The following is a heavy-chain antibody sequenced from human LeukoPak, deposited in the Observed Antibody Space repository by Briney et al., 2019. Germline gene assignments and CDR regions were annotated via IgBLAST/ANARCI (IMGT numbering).Heavy chain of an antibody. CDR2: IRYDGSNK. CDR1: GFTFSSYG. V-gene: IGHV3-30*02. D-gene: IGHD5-24*01. CDR3: AKDQNFVGWGDGYNSWFDY. Sequence: GGSLRLSCAASGFTFSSYGMHWVRQAPGKGLEWVAFIRYDGSNKYYADSVKGRFTISRDNSKNTLYLQMNSLRAEDTAVYYCAKDQNFVGWGDGYNSWFDYWGQGTLVTVSS. J-gene: IGHJ4*02.